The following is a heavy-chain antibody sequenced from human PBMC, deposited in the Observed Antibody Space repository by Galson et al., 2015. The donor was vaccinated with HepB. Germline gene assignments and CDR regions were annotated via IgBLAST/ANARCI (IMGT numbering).Heavy chain of an antibody. CDR2: ISYDGSNK. Sequence: SLRLSCAASGFTFSSYAMHWVRQAPGKGLEWVAVISYDGSNKYYADSVKGRFTISRDNSKNTLYLQMNSLRAEDTAVYYCARGGGSSWDEIGYGMDVWGQGTTVTVSS. J-gene: IGHJ6*02. D-gene: IGHD6-13*01. V-gene: IGHV3-30*04. CDR1: GFTFSSYA. CDR3: ARGGGSSWDEIGYGMDV.